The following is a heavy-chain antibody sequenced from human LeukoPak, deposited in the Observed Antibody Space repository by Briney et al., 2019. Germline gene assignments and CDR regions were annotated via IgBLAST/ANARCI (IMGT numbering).Heavy chain of an antibody. V-gene: IGHV4-34*01. CDR1: GGSFSGYY. CDR3: ARRGPYSSGWSHQGTRNPYYFDY. J-gene: IGHJ4*02. Sequence: KSSETLSLTCAVYGGSFSGYYWSWIRQPPGKGLEWIGEINHSGSTNYNPSLESRVTISVDTSKNQFSLKLSSVTAADAAVYYCARRGPYSSGWSHQGTRNPYYFDYWGQGTLVTVSS. CDR2: INHSGST. D-gene: IGHD6-19*01.